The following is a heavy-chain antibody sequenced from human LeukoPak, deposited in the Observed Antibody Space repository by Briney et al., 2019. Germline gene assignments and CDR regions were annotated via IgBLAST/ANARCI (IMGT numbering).Heavy chain of an antibody. CDR3: ANEPPNGVVVTAIRSDY. CDR1: GFTFSSYA. D-gene: IGHD2-21*02. CDR2: ISSSGSST. J-gene: IGHJ4*02. Sequence: GGSLRLCCAASGFTFSSYAMSWLCQGPGKGLEWVSAISSSGSSTYYADSVKGRFTISRDNSKNTLYLQMNSLRAEDTAVYYCANEPPNGVVVTAIRSDYRGLATLVTVSS. V-gene: IGHV3-23*01.